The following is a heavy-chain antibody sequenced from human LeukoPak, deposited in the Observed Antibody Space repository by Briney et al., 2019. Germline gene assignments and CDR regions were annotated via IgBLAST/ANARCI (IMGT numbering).Heavy chain of an antibody. Sequence: GASVKVSCKASGGTFSSYAISWVRQAPGQGLEWMGGIIPIFGTANYAQKFQGRVTITADKSTSTAYMELSSLRSEDTAVYYCASLGGTRFGELAYWGQGTLVTVSS. D-gene: IGHD3-10*01. CDR1: GGTFSSYA. V-gene: IGHV1-69*06. CDR2: IIPIFGTA. J-gene: IGHJ4*02. CDR3: ASLGGTRFGELAY.